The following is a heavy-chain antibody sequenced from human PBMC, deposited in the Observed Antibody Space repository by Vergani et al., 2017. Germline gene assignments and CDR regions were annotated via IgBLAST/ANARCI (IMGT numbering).Heavy chain of an antibody. CDR2: ISYDGSNK. CDR1: GFTFSSYG. CDR3: AKSGRTPHDAFDI. Sequence: QVQLVESGGGVVQPGRSLRLSCAASGFTFSSYGMHWVRQAPGKGLEWVAVISYDGSNKYYADSVKGRFTITRDNSKNTLYLQMNSLRAEDTAGYYCAKSGRTPHDAFDIWGQGTMVTVSS. J-gene: IGHJ3*02. V-gene: IGHV3-30*18. D-gene: IGHD2-15*01.